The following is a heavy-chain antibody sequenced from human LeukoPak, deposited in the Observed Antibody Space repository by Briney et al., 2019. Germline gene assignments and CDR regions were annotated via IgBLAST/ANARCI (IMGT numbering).Heavy chain of an antibody. V-gene: IGHV1-69*06. CDR1: GGTFSSYA. CDR2: IIPIFGTA. D-gene: IGHD3-10*01. Sequence: GASVKVSCKASGGTFSSYAISWVRQAPGQGLEWMGGIIPIFGTANYAQKFQGRVTITADKSTSTAYMELSSLRSEDTAVYYCARTYYYGSGSTCFDPWGQGTLVTVSP. CDR3: ARTYYYGSGSTCFDP. J-gene: IGHJ5*02.